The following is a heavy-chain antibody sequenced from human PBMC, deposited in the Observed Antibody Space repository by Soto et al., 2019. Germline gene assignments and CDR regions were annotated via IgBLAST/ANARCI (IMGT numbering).Heavy chain of an antibody. Sequence: PSETLSLTCTVSGGSISSGDYYWSWIRQPPGKGLEWIGYIYYSGSTYYNPSLKSRVTISVDTSKNQFSLKLSYVTAADTAVYYCAREPIVLVPAAIRVPNYYYYYGMDVWGQGTTVTVSS. V-gene: IGHV4-30-4*01. CDR3: AREPIVLVPAAIRVPNYYYYYGMDV. CDR1: GGSISSGDYY. J-gene: IGHJ6*02. D-gene: IGHD2-2*01. CDR2: IYYSGST.